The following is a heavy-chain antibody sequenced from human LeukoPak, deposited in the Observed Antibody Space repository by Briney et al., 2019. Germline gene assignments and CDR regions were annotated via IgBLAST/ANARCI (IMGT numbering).Heavy chain of an antibody. CDR2: ISSRGSAI. D-gene: IGHD1-1*01. CDR1: GFTFSSYE. CDR3: ARGGHDPGIPFDI. V-gene: IGHV3-48*03. J-gene: IGHJ3*02. Sequence: PGGSLRLSCTASGFTFSSYEMNWGRQAPGKGLEWVSYISSRGSAIYYADSVKGRFTISRDNAKNSLYLQMNSLRADDTAVYYCARGGHDPGIPFDIWGQGTMVTVSS.